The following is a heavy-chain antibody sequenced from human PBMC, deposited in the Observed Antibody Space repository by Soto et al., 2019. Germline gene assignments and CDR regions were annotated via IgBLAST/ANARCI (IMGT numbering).Heavy chain of an antibody. CDR1: GGSISSGDYY. CDR3: ARARAGLVPRFDY. J-gene: IGHJ4*02. V-gene: IGHV4-30-4*01. D-gene: IGHD3-16*01. Sequence: QVQLQESGPGLVKPSQTLSLTCTVSGGSISSGDYYWSWIRQPPGKGLEWIGYIYYSGSTYYNPSIKRRVXXSXDXXKNQFYLQLSSVTAADTAVYYCARARAGLVPRFDYWGQGTLVTVSS. CDR2: IYYSGST.